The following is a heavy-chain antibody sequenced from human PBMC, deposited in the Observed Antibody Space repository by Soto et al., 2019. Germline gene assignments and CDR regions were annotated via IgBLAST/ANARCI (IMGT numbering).Heavy chain of an antibody. Sequence: QVPLVESGGGVVQPGRSLRLSCAASGFTFSNYGIHWVRQAPGNGLEWVAVISRDGSVRYYADSVKGRFTISRDNSKNSRYLQVNNLRAEDTAVYYCAKEYCGGHCSSDYFDYWGQGTLVTVSS. V-gene: IGHV3-30*18. CDR2: ISRDGSVR. CDR1: GFTFSNYG. CDR3: AKEYCGGHCSSDYFDY. D-gene: IGHD2-21*01. J-gene: IGHJ4*02.